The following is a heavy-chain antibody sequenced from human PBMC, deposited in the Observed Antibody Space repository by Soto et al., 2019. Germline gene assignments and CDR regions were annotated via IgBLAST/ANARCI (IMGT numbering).Heavy chain of an antibody. CDR2: ISAYNGNT. V-gene: IGHV1-18*01. D-gene: IGHD3-16*02. Sequence: ASVNVSCKAAGYTFTSYGISWVRQAPGQGLEWMGWISAYNGNTNYAQKLQGRVTMTTDTSTSTAYMELRSLRSDDTAVYYCARSESTFGGVIVYYDFDYWGQGTLVTVSS. CDR3: ARSESTFGGVIVYYDFDY. CDR1: GYTFTSYG. J-gene: IGHJ4*02.